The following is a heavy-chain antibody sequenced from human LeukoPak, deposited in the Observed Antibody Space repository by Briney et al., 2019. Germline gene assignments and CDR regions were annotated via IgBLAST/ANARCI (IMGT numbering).Heavy chain of an antibody. CDR1: GGSISSCY. Sequence: SETLSLTCTVSGGSISSCYWSWIRQPPGKGLEWIGYIYYSGSTNYNPSLKSRVTISVDTSKNQFSLKLSSVTAADTAVYYCARIQDDFWSGYYPYYFDYWGQGTLVTVSS. CDR3: ARIQDDFWSGYYPYYFDY. J-gene: IGHJ4*02. D-gene: IGHD3-3*01. V-gene: IGHV4-59*01. CDR2: IYYSGST.